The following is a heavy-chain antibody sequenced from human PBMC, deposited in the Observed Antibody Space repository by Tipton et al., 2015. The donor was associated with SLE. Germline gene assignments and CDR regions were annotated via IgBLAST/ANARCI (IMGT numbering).Heavy chain of an antibody. CDR1: GGSISSYY. D-gene: IGHD5-12*01. CDR3: ARDPTRWGYFEY. Sequence: TLSLTCTVSGGSISSYYWSWIRQPPGKGLEWIGSIYYSGSTYYNASLKSRVTISVDTSKNQFSLKMSSVTAEDTAVYYCARDPTRWGYFEYWGQGTLVAVSS. V-gene: IGHV4-59*01. CDR2: IYYSGST. J-gene: IGHJ4*02.